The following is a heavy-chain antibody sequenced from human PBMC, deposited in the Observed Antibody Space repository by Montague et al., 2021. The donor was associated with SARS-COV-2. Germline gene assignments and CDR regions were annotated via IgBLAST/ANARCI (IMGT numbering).Heavy chain of an antibody. D-gene: IGHD4-17*01. CDR1: GGSISSSNW. Sequence: SETLSLTCAVSGGSISSSNWWSWVRQPPGKGLEWIGEIYHSGSTNYNPSLKSRVTISVDKSKNQFSLKLSSVTAADTAVYYCARETTVRYYYYYGMDVWGQGTTVTVSS. CDR3: ARETTVRYYYYYGMDV. CDR2: IYHSGST. J-gene: IGHJ6*02. V-gene: IGHV4-4*02.